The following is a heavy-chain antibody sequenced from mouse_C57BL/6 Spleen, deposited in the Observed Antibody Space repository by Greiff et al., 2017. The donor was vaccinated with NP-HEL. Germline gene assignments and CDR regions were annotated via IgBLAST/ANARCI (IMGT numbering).Heavy chain of an antibody. J-gene: IGHJ4*01. V-gene: IGHV5-6*01. CDR2: ISSGGSYT. Sequence: EVKLMESGGDLVKPGGSLKLSCAASGFTFSSYGMSWVRQTPDKRLEWVATISSGGSYTYYPDRVKGRFTISRDNAKNTLYLQMSSLMSEDTAMYCCARQRNYDAARKFYYCAMDYWGQGTSVTVSS. CDR1: GFTFSSYG. D-gene: IGHD2-4*01. CDR3: ARQRNYDAARKFYYCAMDY.